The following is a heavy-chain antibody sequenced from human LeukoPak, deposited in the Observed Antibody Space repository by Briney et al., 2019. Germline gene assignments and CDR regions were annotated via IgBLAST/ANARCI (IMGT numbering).Heavy chain of an antibody. V-gene: IGHV4-59*11. J-gene: IGHJ4*01. Sequence: SETLSLTCTVFGGSISSHYWTWIRQPSGKTLEWIGYVFDTGRTKDNPSLKSRLTLSADTSKNQLSLRLSSVTAADTAVYYCATIKRGSIYGYFDFWGRGILVTVSS. CDR1: GGSISSHY. CDR2: VFDTGRT. CDR3: ATIKRGSIYGYFDF. D-gene: IGHD5-18*01.